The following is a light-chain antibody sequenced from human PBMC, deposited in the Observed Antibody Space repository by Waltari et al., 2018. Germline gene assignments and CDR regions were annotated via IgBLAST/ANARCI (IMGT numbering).Light chain of an antibody. Sequence: QSVLTQPPSVSGAPGQRVTISCTGSNSNIGAGYDGHWYQQFPGTAPKLLIFGNNNRPAGVPDRLSVSKSGTSASLAITGLQAEDEADYYCQSYDISLSAWVFGGGTKLAVL. CDR1: NSNIGAGYD. V-gene: IGLV1-40*01. J-gene: IGLJ3*02. CDR3: QSYDISLSAWV. CDR2: GNN.